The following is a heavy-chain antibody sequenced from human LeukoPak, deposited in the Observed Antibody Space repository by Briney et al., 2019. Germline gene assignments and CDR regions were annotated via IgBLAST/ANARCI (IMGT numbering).Heavy chain of an antibody. CDR3: ARPSGDYSNSWYGY. CDR1: GFTFSSYS. D-gene: IGHD6-13*01. J-gene: IGHJ4*02. V-gene: IGHV3-48*01. Sequence: GSLRLSCAASGFTFSSYSMNWVRQAPGKGLEWVSYISSSSSTIYYADSVKGRFTISRDNAKNSLYLQMNSLRAEDTAVYYCARPSGDYSNSWYGYWGQGSLVTVSS. CDR2: ISSSSSTI.